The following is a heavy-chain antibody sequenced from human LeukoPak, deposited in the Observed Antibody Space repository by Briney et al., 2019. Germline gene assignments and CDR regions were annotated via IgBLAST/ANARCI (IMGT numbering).Heavy chain of an antibody. Sequence: SETLSLTCTVSGGSISSYYWSWIRQPPGKGLEWIGYIYYSGSTNYNPSLKSRVTISVDTSKNQFSLKLSSVTAADTAVYYCARFGGRTEAGYWGQGTLVTVSS. V-gene: IGHV4-59*01. CDR3: ARFGGRTEAGY. D-gene: IGHD3-16*01. CDR2: IYYSGST. CDR1: GGSISSYY. J-gene: IGHJ4*02.